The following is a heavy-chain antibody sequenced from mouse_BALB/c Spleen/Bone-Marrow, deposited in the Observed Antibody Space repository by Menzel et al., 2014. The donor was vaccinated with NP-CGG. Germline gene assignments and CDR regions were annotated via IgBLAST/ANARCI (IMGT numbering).Heavy chain of an antibody. D-gene: IGHD2-10*02. J-gene: IGHJ4*01. CDR1: GFTLTDYA. Sequence: LPQSGAALVRPGVSAKICFKGSGFTLTDYAMYWVQQSHAKSLEWIGVIITYYGDARYNQNFKGKAKMTVNRSSSSAYVELDRLTSEDTAIYYCARLYAIPYCAMD. CDR3: ARLYAIPYCAMD. V-gene: IGHV1S137*01. CDR2: IITYYGDA.